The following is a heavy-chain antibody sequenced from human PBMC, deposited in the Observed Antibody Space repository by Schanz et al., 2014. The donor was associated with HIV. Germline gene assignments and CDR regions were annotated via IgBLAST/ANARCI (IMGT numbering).Heavy chain of an antibody. CDR2: IRGGAGGT. D-gene: IGHD3-16*01. V-gene: IGHV3-23*01. Sequence: EVQLLESGGGLLHPGGSLRLSCAASGFTFNSYAMNALSWVRQAPGRGLEWVSDIRGGAGGTYYADSVKGRFTISRDNSKKTLYLQMNSLRAEDTAVYYCAKTTWGRRVDAFDIWGQGTMVTVSS. J-gene: IGHJ3*02. CDR3: AKTTWGRRVDAFDI. CDR1: GFTFNSYA.